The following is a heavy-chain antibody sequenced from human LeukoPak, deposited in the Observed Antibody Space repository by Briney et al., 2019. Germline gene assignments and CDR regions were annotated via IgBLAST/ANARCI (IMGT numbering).Heavy chain of an antibody. CDR2: ISWNSGSI. CDR3: AKDIRGLTMVRGAISN. V-gene: IGHV3-9*01. D-gene: IGHD3-10*01. Sequence: GGSLRLSCAASGFTFSSYAMSWVRQAPGKGLEWVSGISWNSGSIGYADSVKGRFTISRDNAKNSLYLQMNSLRAEDTALYYCAKDIRGLTMVRGAISNWGQGTLVSVSS. J-gene: IGHJ4*02. CDR1: GFTFSSYA.